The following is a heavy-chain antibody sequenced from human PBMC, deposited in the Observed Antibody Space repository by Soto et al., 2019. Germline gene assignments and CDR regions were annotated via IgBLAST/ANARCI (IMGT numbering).Heavy chain of an antibody. CDR2: IYPGDSDT. CDR3: ASRDSSSWYGMDV. J-gene: IGHJ6*02. V-gene: IGHV5-51*01. Sequence: GESLKISCKGSGYSFTSYWIGWVRQMPGKGLEWMGIIYPGDSDTRYSPSFQGQVTISADKSISTAYLQMNSLRAEDTAVYYCASRDSSSWYGMDVWGQGTTVTVSS. CDR1: GYSFTSYW. D-gene: IGHD6-13*01.